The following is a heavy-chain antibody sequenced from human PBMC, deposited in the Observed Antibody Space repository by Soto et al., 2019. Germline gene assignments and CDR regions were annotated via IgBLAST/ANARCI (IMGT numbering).Heavy chain of an antibody. CDR2: ISSSSSYI. CDR1: GFTFSSYS. CDR3: ARVYDFWSGYYYY. D-gene: IGHD3-3*01. Sequence: EVQLVESGGGLVKPGGSLRLSCAASGFTFSSYSMNWVRQAPGKGLEWVSSISSSSSYIYYADSVKGRFTISRDNAKNSLYLQMNSLRAEYTAVYYCARVYDFWSGYYYYWGQGTLVTVSS. V-gene: IGHV3-21*01. J-gene: IGHJ4*02.